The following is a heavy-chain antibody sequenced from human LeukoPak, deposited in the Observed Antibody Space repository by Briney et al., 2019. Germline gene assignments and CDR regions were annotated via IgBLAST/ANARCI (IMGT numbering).Heavy chain of an antibody. Sequence: PSETLSLTCTVSGGSISNYCWSWIRQSAGKGLEWIGRIYTSGSTNYNPSLKSRVTMSVDTSKNQFSLKLSSVTAADTAVYFCARVYSSTHNWFDAWGQGTQVTVSS. V-gene: IGHV4-4*07. D-gene: IGHD2-2*01. CDR3: ARVYSSTHNWFDA. CDR1: GGSISNYC. CDR2: IYTSGST. J-gene: IGHJ5*02.